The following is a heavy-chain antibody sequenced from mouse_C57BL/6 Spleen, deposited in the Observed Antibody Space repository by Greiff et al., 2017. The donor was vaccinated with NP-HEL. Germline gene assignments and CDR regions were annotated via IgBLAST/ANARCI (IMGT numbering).Heavy chain of an antibody. CDR2: IHPNSGST. D-gene: IGHD4-1*01. J-gene: IGHJ4*01. Sequence: VQLQQPGAELVKPGASVKLSCKASGYTFTSYWMHWVKQRPGQGLEWIGMIHPNSGSTNYNEKFKSKATLTVDKSSSTAYMQLSSLTSEDSAVYYCARRGAGTVAMDYWGQGTSVTVSS. CDR1: GYTFTSYW. V-gene: IGHV1-64*01. CDR3: ARRGAGTVAMDY.